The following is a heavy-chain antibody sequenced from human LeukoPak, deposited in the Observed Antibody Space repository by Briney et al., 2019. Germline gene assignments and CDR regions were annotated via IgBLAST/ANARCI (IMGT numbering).Heavy chain of an antibody. CDR1: GYAISSNYF. J-gene: IGHJ4*02. V-gene: IGHV4-61*01. CDR2: IYYSGST. CDR3: ARVRGYGGYKWVAYYFDY. D-gene: IGHD5-12*01. Sequence: SETLSLTCAVSGYAISSNYFWGWIRQPPGKGLEWIGYIYYSGSTNYNPSLKSRVTISVDTSKNQFSLKLSSVTAADTAVYYCARVRGYGGYKWVAYYFDYWGQGTLVTVSS.